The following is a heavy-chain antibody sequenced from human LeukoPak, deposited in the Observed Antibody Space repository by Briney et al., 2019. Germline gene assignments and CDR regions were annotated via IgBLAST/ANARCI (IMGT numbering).Heavy chain of an antibody. CDR2: IYYSGST. V-gene: IGHV4-61*01. D-gene: IGHD4-17*01. CDR3: ARGGSGNGDYGGVFDY. Sequence: PSETLSLTCTVSGGSISSGNYYWNWIRQPPGKGLEWIGYIYYSGSTNYNPSLKSRVTISVDTSKNQFSLKLSSVTAADTAVYYCARGGSGNGDYGGVFDYWGQGTLVTVSS. CDR1: GGSISSGNYY. J-gene: IGHJ4*02.